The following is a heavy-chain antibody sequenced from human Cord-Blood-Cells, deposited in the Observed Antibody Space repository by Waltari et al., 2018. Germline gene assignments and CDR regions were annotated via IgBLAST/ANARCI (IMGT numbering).Heavy chain of an antibody. J-gene: IGHJ5*02. Sequence: QVQLQQWGAELLKPSETLSLTCAVYGGSFSGYYWSWIRQPPGKGLEWIGEINHSGSTNYNPSLKSRVTISVDTSKNQFSLKLSSVTAADTAVYYCARPHYGDYGWFDPWGQGTLVTVSS. D-gene: IGHD4-17*01. CDR2: INHSGST. V-gene: IGHV4-34*01. CDR3: ARPHYGDYGWFDP. CDR1: GGSFSGYY.